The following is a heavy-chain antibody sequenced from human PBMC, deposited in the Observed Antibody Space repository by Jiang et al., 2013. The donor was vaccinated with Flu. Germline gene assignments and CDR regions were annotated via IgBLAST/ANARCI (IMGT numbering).Heavy chain of an antibody. CDR1: GYTFTSYA. CDR3: ARTDSITIFGVVIRGTPPFDY. CDR2: INAGNGNT. V-gene: IGHV1-3*01. J-gene: IGHJ4*02. Sequence: CKASGYTFTSYAMHWVRQAPGQRLEWMGWINAGNGNTKYSQKFQGRVTITRDTSASTAYMELSSLRSEDTAVYYCARTDSITIFGVVIRGTPPFDYWGQGTLVTVSS. D-gene: IGHD3-3*01.